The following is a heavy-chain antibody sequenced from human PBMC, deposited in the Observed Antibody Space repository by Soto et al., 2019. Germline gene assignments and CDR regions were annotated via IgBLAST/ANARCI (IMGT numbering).Heavy chain of an antibody. CDR2: IFHSGST. Sequence: SETLSLTCTVSGGSISSSSYYWGWIRQPPGKGLEWIGEIFHSGSTHYSPSLKSRVTISVDRSKNQFSLKLSSVTAADTAVYYCARGLGPWGQGTLVTVSS. CDR1: GGSISSSSYY. D-gene: IGHD3-10*01. V-gene: IGHV4-39*07. CDR3: ARGLGP. J-gene: IGHJ5*02.